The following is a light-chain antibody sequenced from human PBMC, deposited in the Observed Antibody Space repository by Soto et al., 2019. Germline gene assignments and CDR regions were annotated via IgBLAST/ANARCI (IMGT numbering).Light chain of an antibody. V-gene: IGKV3-20*01. CDR3: QQYSSWSPIT. CDR2: GAS. CDR1: QSVSSSY. J-gene: IGKJ5*01. Sequence: EIVLTQSPGTLSLSPGERATLSCRASQSVSSSYLAWYQQKPGQAPRLLISGASSRATGIPDRFSGSGSGTDFTLTISRLEPEDFAVYYCQQYSSWSPITFGQGTRLEIK.